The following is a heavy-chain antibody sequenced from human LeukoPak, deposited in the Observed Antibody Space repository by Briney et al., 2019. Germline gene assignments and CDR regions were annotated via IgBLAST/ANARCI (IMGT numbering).Heavy chain of an antibody. CDR2: LSGDSTYI. D-gene: IGHD3-22*01. V-gene: IGHV3-21*04. CDR3: AKRGVVIRVILVGFHKEAYYFDS. J-gene: IGHJ4*02. Sequence: SGGSLRLSCTASGFSFTFYSMHWVRQAPGKGLEWVSSLSGDSTYINYADSVKGRFTISRDNAKNSLFLQMNSLRAEDTAVYFCAKRGVVIRVILVGFHKEAYYFDSWGQGALVTVSS. CDR1: GFSFTFYS.